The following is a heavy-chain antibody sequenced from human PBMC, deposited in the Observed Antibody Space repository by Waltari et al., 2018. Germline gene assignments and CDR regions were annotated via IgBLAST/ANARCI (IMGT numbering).Heavy chain of an antibody. CDR1: GYTFTDYY. V-gene: IGHV1-69-2*01. D-gene: IGHD3-22*01. CDR3: ATDYYDSSGYYYGGDAFDI. Sequence: EVQLVQSGAEVKKPGATVKISCKASGYTFTDYYMHWVQQAPGKGLEWMGRVDPEDGETIYAEKFQGRVTITADTSTDTAYMELSSLRSEDTAVYYCATDYYDSSGYYYGGDAFDIWGQGTMVTVSS. CDR2: VDPEDGET. J-gene: IGHJ3*02.